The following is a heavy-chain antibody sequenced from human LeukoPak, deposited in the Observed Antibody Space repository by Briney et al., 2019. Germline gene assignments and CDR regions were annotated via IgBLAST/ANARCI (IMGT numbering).Heavy chain of an antibody. CDR3: ARVSMKNLAY. CDR2: INANTGDT. V-gene: IGHV1-2*02. CDR1: GYTFSAYY. Sequence: ASVKVSCKASGYTFSAYYMHWVRRAPGQGLEWMGWINANTGDTNFAQKFQGRVAMTRDTSISTAYMDLSRLRSDDTAVYYCARVSMKNLAYWGQGTLVTVSS. J-gene: IGHJ4*02. D-gene: IGHD2/OR15-2a*01.